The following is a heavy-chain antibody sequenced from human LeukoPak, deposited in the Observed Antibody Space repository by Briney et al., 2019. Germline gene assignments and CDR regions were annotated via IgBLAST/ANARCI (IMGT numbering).Heavy chain of an antibody. V-gene: IGHV3-7*01. Sequence: PGGSLRLSCAASGFTFSSYWMTWVRQAPGKGREWISNIKQDGSEKYYVDSVKGRFTISRDNAKNSLYLQMNSLRAEDTAVYYCARAGPDYYYYMDVWGKGTTVTISS. CDR1: GFTFSSYW. CDR3: ARAGPDYYYYMDV. CDR2: IKQDGSEK. J-gene: IGHJ6*03.